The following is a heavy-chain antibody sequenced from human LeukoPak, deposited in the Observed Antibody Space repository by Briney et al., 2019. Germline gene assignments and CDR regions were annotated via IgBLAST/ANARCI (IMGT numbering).Heavy chain of an antibody. CDR2: ISYDGSNK. CDR1: GFTFSSYG. J-gene: IGHJ4*02. CDR3: AKDRARKAAAGDFDY. Sequence: GGSLRLSCAASGFTFSSYGMHWVRQAPGKGLEWVAVISYDGSNKYYADSVKGRFTISRDNFKNTLFLQMNSLRAEDTAVYYCAKDRARKAAAGDFDYWGQGTLVTVSS. V-gene: IGHV3-30*18. D-gene: IGHD6-13*01.